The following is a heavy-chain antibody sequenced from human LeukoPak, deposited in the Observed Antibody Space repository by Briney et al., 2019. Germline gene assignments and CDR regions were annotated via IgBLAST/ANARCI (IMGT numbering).Heavy chain of an antibody. D-gene: IGHD1-26*01. CDR2: IYYSGST. CDR3: ASEGGTYSYYFDY. V-gene: IGHV4-59*01. CDR1: GGSISSYY. Sequence: SETLSLTCTVSGGSISSYYWSWIRQPPGKGLDWIGYIYYSGSTNYNPSLKSRVTISVDTSKNQFSLKLRSVTAADTALYYCASEGGTYSYYFDYWGQGTLVTVSS. J-gene: IGHJ4*02.